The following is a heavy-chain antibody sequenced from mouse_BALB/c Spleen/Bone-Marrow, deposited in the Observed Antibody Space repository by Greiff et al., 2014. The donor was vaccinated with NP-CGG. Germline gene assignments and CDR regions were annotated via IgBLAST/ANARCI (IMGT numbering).Heavy chain of an antibody. CDR1: GYSFTTYW. D-gene: IGHD2-2*01. CDR3: TRGDGYGGFAY. CDR2: IHPSDSET. J-gene: IGHJ3*01. Sequence: QVQLQQSGAELVRPGASVKLSCKTSGYSFTTYWMNWVKQRPGQGLEWIGMIHPSDSETKLNQKFKDKATLTVDKPSNTAYMQLNSPTSEDSAVYYCTRGDGYGGFAYWGQGTLVTVSA. V-gene: IGHV1-61*01.